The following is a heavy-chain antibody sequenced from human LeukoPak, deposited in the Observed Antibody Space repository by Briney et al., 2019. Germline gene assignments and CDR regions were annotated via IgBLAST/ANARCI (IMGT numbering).Heavy chain of an antibody. CDR3: AKAVDQLLYVSYSAMDV. Sequence: PGRSLRLSCAASGFTFDDYAMHWVRQAPGKGLEWVSGISWNSGTIGYADPVKGRFTISRDNAKNSLYLQMNSLRAEDTALYYCAKAVDQLLYVSYSAMDVWGQGTTVTVSS. CDR2: ISWNSGTI. CDR1: GFTFDDYA. V-gene: IGHV3-9*01. J-gene: IGHJ6*02. D-gene: IGHD2-2*02.